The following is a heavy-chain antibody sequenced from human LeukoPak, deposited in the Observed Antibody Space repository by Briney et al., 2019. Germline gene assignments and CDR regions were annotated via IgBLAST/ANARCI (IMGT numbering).Heavy chain of an antibody. Sequence: SETLSLTCTVSGGSISSSSNYWGWIRQPPGKGLEWIGSMFYSGNTYNNPSLKSRVTMSVDTSKNQFSLKLNSVTAADTAVYYCARPRGSGGNMGYWGRGTLVTVSS. D-gene: IGHD4-23*01. CDR1: GGSISSSSNY. CDR2: MFYSGNT. J-gene: IGHJ4*02. CDR3: ARPRGSGGNMGY. V-gene: IGHV4-39*07.